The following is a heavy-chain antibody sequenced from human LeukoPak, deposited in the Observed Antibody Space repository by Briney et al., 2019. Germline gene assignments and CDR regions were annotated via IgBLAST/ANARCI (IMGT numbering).Heavy chain of an antibody. CDR1: GGSISSSSYY. J-gene: IGHJ4*02. CDR3: ARQKYDDYHFDY. V-gene: IGHV4-39*01. D-gene: IGHD4-17*01. Sequence: SETLSLTCTVSGGSISSSSYYWGWIRQPPGKGLEWIGSIYYSGSTYYNPSLKSRVTISGDTSKNQFSLKLSSVTAADTAVYYCARQKYDDYHFDYWGQGTLVTVSS. CDR2: IYYSGST.